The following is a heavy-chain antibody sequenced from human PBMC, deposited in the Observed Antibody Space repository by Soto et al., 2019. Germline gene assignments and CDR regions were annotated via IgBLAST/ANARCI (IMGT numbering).Heavy chain of an antibody. CDR2: SSYNGGT. J-gene: IGHJ4*02. CDR3: ARHRIEVVWRGFDF. D-gene: IGHD3-10*01. V-gene: IGHV4-39*01. Sequence: SETLSLACTVSTDSSSFTNSYWGWIRQPPGKGLQWIGSSSYNGGTFYNPSLKGRVVISFDTSKKQSSLQVTSVTAADTAVYFCARHRIEVVWRGFDFWGQGSPVTVS. CDR1: TDSSSFTNSY.